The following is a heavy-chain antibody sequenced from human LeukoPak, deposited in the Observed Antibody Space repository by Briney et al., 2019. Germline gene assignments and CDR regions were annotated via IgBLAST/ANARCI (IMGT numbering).Heavy chain of an antibody. CDR3: AELGITMIGGV. V-gene: IGHV3-30*04. CDR2: ISYDGSNK. CDR1: GFTFSSYA. J-gene: IGHJ6*04. Sequence: GGSLRLSCAASGFTFSSYAMHWVRQAPGKGLEWVAVISYDGSNKYYADPVKGRFTISRDNSKNTLYLQMNSLRAEDTAVYYCAELGITMIGGVWGKGTTVTISS. D-gene: IGHD3-10*02.